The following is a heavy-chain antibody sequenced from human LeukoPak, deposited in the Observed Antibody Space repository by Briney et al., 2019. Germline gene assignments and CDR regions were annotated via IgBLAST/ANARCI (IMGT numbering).Heavy chain of an antibody. CDR1: GFTFSSYA. CDR2: ISGSGGST. V-gene: IGHV3-23*01. J-gene: IGHJ6*03. CDR3: ARFLATWDRYYMDV. Sequence: PGGSLRLSCAASGFTFSSYAMSWVRQAPGKGLEWVSAISGSGGSTYYADSVKGRFTISRDNAKNSVSLQMNSLRAEDTAVYYCARFLATWDRYYMDVWGKGTTVSVSS. D-gene: IGHD3-3*01.